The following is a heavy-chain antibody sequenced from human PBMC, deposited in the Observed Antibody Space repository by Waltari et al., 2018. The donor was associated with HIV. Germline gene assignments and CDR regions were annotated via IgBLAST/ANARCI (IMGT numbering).Heavy chain of an antibody. CDR1: GYTLTELS. CDR2: FDPEDGET. V-gene: IGHV1-24*01. J-gene: IGHJ5*02. Sequence: GASVKVSCKVSGYTLTELSMHWLRQAPGKGLEWRGGFDPEDGETIYAQKFQGRVTMTEDTSTDTAYMELSSLRSEDTAVYYCATKGVYCSGGSCYGWFDPWGQGTLVTVSS. D-gene: IGHD2-15*01. CDR3: ATKGVYCSGGSCYGWFDP.